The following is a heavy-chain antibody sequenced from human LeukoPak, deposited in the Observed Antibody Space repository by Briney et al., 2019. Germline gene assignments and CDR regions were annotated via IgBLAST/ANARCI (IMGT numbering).Heavy chain of an antibody. V-gene: IGHV3-23*01. D-gene: IGHD2-2*01. J-gene: IGHJ5*02. CDR2: ISGSGGST. CDR3: ARPLIPGSTSNNWFDP. CDR1: GFTFSSYA. Sequence: PGGSLRLSCAASGFTFSSYAMSWVRQAPGKGLEWVSAISGSGGSTYYADSVKGRFTISRDNSKNTLYLQMNSLRAEDTAVCYCARPLIPGSTSNNWFDPWGQGTLVTVSS.